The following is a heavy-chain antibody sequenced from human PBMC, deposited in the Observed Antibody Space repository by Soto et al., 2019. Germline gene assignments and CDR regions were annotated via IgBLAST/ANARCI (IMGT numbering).Heavy chain of an antibody. CDR2: IYYSGST. J-gene: IGHJ3*02. V-gene: IGHV4-59*01. CDR1: SGSMSGYY. Sequence: PSETLSLTCTVSSGSMSGYYWNWIRQPPGKGLEWIGYIYYSGSTNYNPSLKSRVTISVDTSKNQFSLKLSSVTAADTAVYYCARAGDYDFWSGYSNDAFDIWGPGTMVTVSS. D-gene: IGHD3-3*01. CDR3: ARAGDYDFWSGYSNDAFDI.